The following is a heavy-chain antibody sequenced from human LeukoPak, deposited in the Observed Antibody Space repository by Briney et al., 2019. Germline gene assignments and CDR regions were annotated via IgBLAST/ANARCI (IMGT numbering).Heavy chain of an antibody. D-gene: IGHD3-16*01. CDR2: VKQDGSRK. CDR3: ARDWGDESRSQFDAFDI. Sequence: PGGSLRLSCAASGFTFSTYWMDWVRQAPGKGLEWVANVKQDGSRKYYVDSVKGRFTISRDNARNSLYLEMNSLRVEDTAVYYCARDWGDESRSQFDAFDIWGQGTGVTVSS. J-gene: IGHJ3*02. CDR1: GFTFSTYW. V-gene: IGHV3-7*04.